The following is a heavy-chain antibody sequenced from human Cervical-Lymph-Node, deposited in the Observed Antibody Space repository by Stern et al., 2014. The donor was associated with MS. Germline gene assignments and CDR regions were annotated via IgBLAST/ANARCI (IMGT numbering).Heavy chain of an antibody. V-gene: IGHV4-59*01. D-gene: IGHD6-13*01. CDR3: ATDRALAGGALFES. J-gene: IGHJ4*02. CDR1: GGSISAYY. CDR2: IFYNGST. Sequence: QLQLQESGPGLVKPSETLSLTCVVSGGSISAYYWSWIRQPPGKGLEWLGHIFYNGSTNYNPSLKSRVAISVATSRNQFSLKVRSVTAADTAVYYCATDRALAGGALFESWGQGTLVTVSS.